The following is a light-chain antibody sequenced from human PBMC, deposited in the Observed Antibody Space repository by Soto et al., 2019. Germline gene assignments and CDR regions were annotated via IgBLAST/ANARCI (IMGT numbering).Light chain of an antibody. CDR2: GAS. V-gene: IGKV3-15*01. Sequence: EIVMTQSPATLSVSPGERATLSCRASQSVSSNLAWYQQKPGQAPRLLIYGASTRATGIPARSSGSGSGTEFTLTISSLQSEDFAVYYCQQYNNWPPWTLGQGTKVELK. CDR3: QQYNNWPPWT. CDR1: QSVSSN. J-gene: IGKJ1*01.